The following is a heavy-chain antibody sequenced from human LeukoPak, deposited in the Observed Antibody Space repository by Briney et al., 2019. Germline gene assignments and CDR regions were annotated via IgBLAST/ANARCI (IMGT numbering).Heavy chain of an antibody. D-gene: IGHD3-9*01. Sequence: GGSLRLSCAASGFTFSSYAMSWVRQAPGKGLEWVSAIGGSGDSTYYADSVTGRFTISRDNSKNTLYLQMNSLRAEDTALYYCAKLPTGYPNWFDPWGQGTLVTVSS. CDR3: AKLPTGYPNWFDP. V-gene: IGHV3-23*01. CDR2: IGGSGDST. CDR1: GFTFSSYA. J-gene: IGHJ5*02.